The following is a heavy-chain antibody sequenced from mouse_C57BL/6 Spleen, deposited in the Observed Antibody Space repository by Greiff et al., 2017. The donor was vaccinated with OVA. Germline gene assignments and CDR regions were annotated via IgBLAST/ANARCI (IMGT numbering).Heavy chain of an antibody. D-gene: IGHD2-3*01. V-gene: IGHV1-82*01. CDR3: ASEGDGPQAMDY. J-gene: IGHJ4*01. Sequence: QVQLKESGPELVKPGASVKISCKASGYAFSSSWMNWVKQRPGKGLEWIGRIYPGDGDTNYNGKFKGKATLTADKSSSTAYMQLSSLTSEDSAVYFCASEGDGPQAMDYWGQGTSVTVSS. CDR1: GYAFSSSW. CDR2: IYPGDGDT.